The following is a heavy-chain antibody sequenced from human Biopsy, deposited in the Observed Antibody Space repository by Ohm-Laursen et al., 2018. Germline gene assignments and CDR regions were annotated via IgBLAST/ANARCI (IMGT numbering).Heavy chain of an antibody. D-gene: IGHD1-26*01. CDR2: IIPMFGTA. V-gene: IGHV1-69*13. CDR1: GGTFINYA. CDR3: ARGPHSGSHSYFDY. J-gene: IGHJ4*02. Sequence: SVKVSCKASGGTFINYAISWVRQAPGQGLEWLGGIIPMFGTANYAKMFQCRVTISADESTSTSYMELSSLTTEDTALYYCARGPHSGSHSYFDYWGQGTLVTVSS.